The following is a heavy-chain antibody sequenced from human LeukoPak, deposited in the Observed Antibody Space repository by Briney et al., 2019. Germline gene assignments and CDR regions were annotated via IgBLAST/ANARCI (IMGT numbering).Heavy chain of an antibody. CDR3: ARPRSDSSGYYSPTPGSGAFDI. V-gene: IGHV4-31*03. Sequence: SETLSLTCTVSGGSISSGGYYWSWIRQHPGKGLEWIGYIYYSGSTNYNPSLKSRVTISVDTSKNQFSLKLSSVTAADTAVYYCARPRSDSSGYYSPTPGSGAFDIWGQGTMVTVSS. CDR2: IYYSGST. D-gene: IGHD3-22*01. J-gene: IGHJ3*02. CDR1: GGSISSGGYY.